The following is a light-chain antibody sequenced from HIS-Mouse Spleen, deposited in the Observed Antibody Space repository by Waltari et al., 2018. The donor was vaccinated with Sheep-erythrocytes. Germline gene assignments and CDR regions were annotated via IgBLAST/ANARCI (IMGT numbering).Light chain of an antibody. CDR1: SSDVGGSNY. J-gene: IGLJ2*01. CDR3: CSYAGSYTLV. CDR2: DVS. Sequence: QSALTQPRPVSGSPGQSVTISCPGTSSDVGGSNYVPWYQQHPGKAPKLMIYDVSKRPSGVPDRFSGSKSGNTASLTISGLQAEDEADYYCCSYAGSYTLVFGGGTKLTVL. V-gene: IGLV2-11*01.